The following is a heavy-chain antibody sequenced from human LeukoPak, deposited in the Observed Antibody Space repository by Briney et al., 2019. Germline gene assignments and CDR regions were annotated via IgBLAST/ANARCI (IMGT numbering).Heavy chain of an antibody. CDR3: ARGPPTFPGWFDP. CDR2: TIPFLGTA. J-gene: IGHJ5*02. Sequence: ASVKVPCKASGGTFSSYAISWVRQAPGQGLEWMGGTIPFLGTANYAQKFPGRVTITAEESTSTAYMELSSLRSEHTAVYHCARGPPTFPGWFDPWGQEPLVTVSS. D-gene: IGHD3-16*01. CDR1: GGTFSSYA. V-gene: IGHV1-69*13.